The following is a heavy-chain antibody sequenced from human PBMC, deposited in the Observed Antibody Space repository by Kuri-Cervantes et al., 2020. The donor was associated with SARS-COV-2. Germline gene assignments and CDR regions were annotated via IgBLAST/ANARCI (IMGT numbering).Heavy chain of an antibody. V-gene: IGHV4-59*01. CDR1: GGSISSYY. J-gene: IGHJ4*02. CDR2: IYYSGST. CDR3: ARGGYSSGWYAVD. D-gene: IGHD6-19*01. Sequence: ESLKISCTVSGGSISSYYWSWIRQPPGKGLEWIGYIYYSGSTNYNPSLKSRVTISVGTSKNQFSLKLSSVTAADTAVYYCARGGYSSGWYAVDWGQGTLVTVSS.